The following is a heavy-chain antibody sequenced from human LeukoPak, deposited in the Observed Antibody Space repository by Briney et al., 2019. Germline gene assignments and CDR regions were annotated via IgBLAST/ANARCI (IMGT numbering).Heavy chain of an antibody. V-gene: IGHV3-48*01. CDR3: ARKVQLWLDYYGMDV. J-gene: IGHJ6*02. CDR1: GFTFSSYS. Sequence: GGSLRLSCAASGFTFSSYSMNWVRQAPGKGLEWVSYISSSSTIYHADSVKGRFTISRDNAKNSLYLQMNSLRAEDTAVYYCARKVQLWLDYYGMDVWGQGTTVTVSS. D-gene: IGHD5-18*01. CDR2: ISSSSTI.